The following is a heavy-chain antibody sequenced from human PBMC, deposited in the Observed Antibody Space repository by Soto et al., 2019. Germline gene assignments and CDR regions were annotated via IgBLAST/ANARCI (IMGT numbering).Heavy chain of an antibody. J-gene: IGHJ5*02. Sequence: GGSLRLSCAASGFTFSSYGMHWVRQAPGKGLEWVAVISYDGSNKYYADSVKGRFTISRDNSKNTLYLQMNSLRAEDTAVYYCAADIVVVPAAVHQYNWFDPWGQGTLVTVSS. CDR3: AADIVVVPAAVHQYNWFDP. V-gene: IGHV3-30*03. CDR2: ISYDGSNK. CDR1: GFTFSSYG. D-gene: IGHD2-2*01.